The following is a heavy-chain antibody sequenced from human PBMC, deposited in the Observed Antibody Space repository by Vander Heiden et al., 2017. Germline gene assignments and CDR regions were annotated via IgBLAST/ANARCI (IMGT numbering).Heavy chain of an antibody. V-gene: IGHV3-30*18. J-gene: IGHJ4*02. D-gene: IGHD6-13*01. CDR2: ISYDGSNK. Sequence: QVQLVESGGGVVQHGRSLRLSCAASGFTFSSYGLHWVRQAPGKGLEWVAVISYDGSNKYYADSVKGRFTISRDNSKNTLYLQMNSLRAEDTAVYYCAKLGDRSSWWGVDYWGQGTLVTVSS. CDR1: GFTFSSYG. CDR3: AKLGDRSSWWGVDY.